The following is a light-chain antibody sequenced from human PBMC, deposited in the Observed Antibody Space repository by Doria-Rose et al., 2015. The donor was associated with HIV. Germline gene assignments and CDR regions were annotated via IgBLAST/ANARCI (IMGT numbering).Light chain of an antibody. J-gene: IGKJ5*01. CDR3: QQYGTSRGT. V-gene: IGKV3-20*01. CDR2: DAS. CDR1: QRVKSSY. Sequence: TQSPGTLSLSPGERATLSCRASQRVKSSYLAWYQPKPGQAPRLLIYDASTKDTGIPDRYSGSGSGTGVTLTTSRLEPEDVAVYYCQQYGTSRGTFGQGTRLEIK.